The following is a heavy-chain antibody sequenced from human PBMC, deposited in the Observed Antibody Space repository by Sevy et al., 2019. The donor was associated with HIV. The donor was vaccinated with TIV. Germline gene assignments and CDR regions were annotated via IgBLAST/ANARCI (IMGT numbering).Heavy chain of an antibody. D-gene: IGHD2-2*01. Sequence: SETLSLTCTVSGGSISSYYWSWIRQPAGKGLEWIGRIYTSGSTNYNPSLKSRVTMSVDTSKNQFSLKLSSVTAADTAVDYCARSSKFKMYCSSTSCYDRYYYYYMDVWGKGTTVTVSS. CDR3: ARSSKFKMYCSSTSCYDRYYYYYMDV. CDR1: GGSISSYY. V-gene: IGHV4-4*07. CDR2: IYTSGST. J-gene: IGHJ6*03.